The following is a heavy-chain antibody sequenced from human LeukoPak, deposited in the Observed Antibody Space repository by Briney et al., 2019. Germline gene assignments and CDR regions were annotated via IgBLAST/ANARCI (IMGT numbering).Heavy chain of an antibody. CDR3: ARDPAGAGIYYDF. Sequence: PGGSLRLSCVASGFTFSTYSMNWLRQAPGKGLEWISYISSAGGTRHYADSVKGRFSISRDNAKNSLYLEKNGLEAEDTAMYYCARDPAGAGIYYDFWGQGTLVTVSS. D-gene: IGHD6-19*01. CDR1: GFTFSTYS. J-gene: IGHJ4*02. V-gene: IGHV3-48*01. CDR2: ISSAGGTR.